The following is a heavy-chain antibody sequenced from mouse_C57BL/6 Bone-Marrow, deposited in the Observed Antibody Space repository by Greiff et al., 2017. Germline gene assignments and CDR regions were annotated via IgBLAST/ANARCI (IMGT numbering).Heavy chain of an antibody. CDR3: AKGKGNYDYDFAY. Sequence: QVQLKQPGAELVKPGASVKLSCKASGYTFTSYWMQWVKQRPGQGLEWIGEIDPSDSYTNYNQKFKGKATLTVDTSSSTAYMQLSSLTSEDSAVYYCAKGKGNYDYDFAYWGQGTLVTVSA. J-gene: IGHJ3*01. D-gene: IGHD2-4*01. CDR2: IDPSDSYT. V-gene: IGHV1-50*01. CDR1: GYTFTSYW.